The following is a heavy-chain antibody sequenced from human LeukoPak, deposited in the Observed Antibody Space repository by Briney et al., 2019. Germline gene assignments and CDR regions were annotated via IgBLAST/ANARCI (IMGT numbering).Heavy chain of an antibody. V-gene: IGHV4-39*01. CDR3: ASPDYGSGSYSY. CDR2: IYYGGST. CDR1: GGSISSSSYY. Sequence: MASETLSLTCTVSGGSISSSSYYWGWIRQPPGKGLEWIGSIYYGGSTYYNPSLKSRVTISVDTSKNQFSLKLSSVTAADTAVYYCASPDYGSGSYSYWGQGTLVIVSS. J-gene: IGHJ4*02. D-gene: IGHD3-10*01.